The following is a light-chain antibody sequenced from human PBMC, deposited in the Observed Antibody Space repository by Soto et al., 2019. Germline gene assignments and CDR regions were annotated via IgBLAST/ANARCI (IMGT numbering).Light chain of an antibody. V-gene: IGLV3-21*04. J-gene: IGLJ2*01. CDR2: YDT. CDR3: QVWDSSSDHVV. CDR1: NIGSKS. Sequence: SSELTQPPSVSVAPGKTARITCGGNNIGSKSVHWYQQKPGQAPVLVIYYDTDRPSGIPERFSGSNSGNTATLTISRVEAEDEADYYCQVWDSSSDHVVFGGGTKLTVL.